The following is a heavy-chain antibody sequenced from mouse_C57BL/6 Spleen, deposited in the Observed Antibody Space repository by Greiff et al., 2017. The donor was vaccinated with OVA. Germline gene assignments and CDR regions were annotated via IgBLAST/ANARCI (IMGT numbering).Heavy chain of an antibody. CDR2: IDPSDSYT. Sequence: VQLKQPGAELVRPGTSVKLSCKASGYTFTSYWMHWVKQRPGQGLEWIGVIDPSDSYTNYNQKFKGKATLTVDTSSSTAYMQLSSLTSEDSAVYYCARGGIYDGYSFDYWGQGTTLTVSS. V-gene: IGHV1-59*01. CDR1: GYTFTSYW. D-gene: IGHD2-3*01. J-gene: IGHJ2*01. CDR3: ARGGIYDGYSFDY.